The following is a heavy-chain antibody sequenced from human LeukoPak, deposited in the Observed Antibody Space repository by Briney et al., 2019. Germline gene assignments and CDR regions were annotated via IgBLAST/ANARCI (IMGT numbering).Heavy chain of an antibody. D-gene: IGHD3-22*01. CDR3: ARTHSSDAFDT. Sequence: GGSLRLSCAASGFTFSSYSMNWVRQAPGKGLEWVSYISSSSSTIYYADSVKGRFTISRDNAKNSLYLQMNSLRAEDTAVYYCARTHSSDAFDTWGQGTMVTVSS. V-gene: IGHV3-48*04. CDR1: GFTFSSYS. CDR2: ISSSSSTI. J-gene: IGHJ3*02.